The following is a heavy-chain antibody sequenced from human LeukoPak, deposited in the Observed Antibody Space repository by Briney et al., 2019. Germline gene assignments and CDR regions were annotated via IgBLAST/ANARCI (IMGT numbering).Heavy chain of an antibody. V-gene: IGHV1-69*13. D-gene: IGHD3-16*01. J-gene: IGHJ3*02. CDR2: IIPIFGTA. CDR1: GGTFSSYA. Sequence: SVKVSCKASGGTFSSYAISWVRQAPGQGLEWMGGIIPIFGTANYAQKFQGRVTITADESSSTAYLDLSSLRSEDTAVYYCARGDVSDAFDIWGQGTMVTVPS. CDR3: ARGDVSDAFDI.